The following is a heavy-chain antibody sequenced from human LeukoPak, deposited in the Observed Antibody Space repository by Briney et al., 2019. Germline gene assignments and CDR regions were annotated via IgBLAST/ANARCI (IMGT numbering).Heavy chain of an antibody. V-gene: IGHV1-18*01. CDR3: ARIKNYYGSSGPLDY. D-gene: IGHD3-22*01. Sequence: ASVKVSCKASGYTFTSYGISWVRQAPGQGLEWMGWISAYNGNTNYAQKLQGRVTMTTDTSTSTAYMELRSLRSDDTAVYYCARIKNYYGSSGPLDYWGQGTLVTVSS. CDR1: GYTFTSYG. CDR2: ISAYNGNT. J-gene: IGHJ4*02.